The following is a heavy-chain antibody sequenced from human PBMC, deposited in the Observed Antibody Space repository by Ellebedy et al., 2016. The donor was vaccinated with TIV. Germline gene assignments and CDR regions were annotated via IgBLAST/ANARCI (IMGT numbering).Heavy chain of an antibody. CDR3: ARDGGTLVRGVTTFDY. CDR1: GYTFTNYA. Sequence: AASVKVSCKASGYTFTNYAIHWARQAPGQRLECMGWINAGNGNIKYSQKFQGRVTFTGDTSASTVYMELSSLRSEDTTVYYCARDGGTLVRGVTTFDYWGQGTLVTVSS. D-gene: IGHD3-10*01. J-gene: IGHJ4*02. CDR2: INAGNGNI. V-gene: IGHV1-3*01.